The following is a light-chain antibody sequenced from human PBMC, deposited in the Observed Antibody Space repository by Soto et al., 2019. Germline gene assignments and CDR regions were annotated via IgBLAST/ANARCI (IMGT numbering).Light chain of an antibody. CDR3: QHYQSGHPIT. V-gene: IGKV3-11*01. J-gene: IGKJ5*01. CDR1: ETIRGL. Sequence: EIVLTQSPATLSLSPGERATLSCRASETIRGLLAWYQQRPGQPPRLLIYDTSNRATGIPDRFTGSGSETSFTLTISRLEPEDFALYYCQHYQSGHPITFGQGTRLEIK. CDR2: DTS.